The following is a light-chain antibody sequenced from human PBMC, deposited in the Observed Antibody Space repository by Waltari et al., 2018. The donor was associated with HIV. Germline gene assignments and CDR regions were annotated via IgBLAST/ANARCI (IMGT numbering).Light chain of an antibody. CDR1: SSDVGGYNS. Sequence: QSALTQPASLSGSPGQSITISCTGTSSDVGGYNSVSWYQQHPGTAPKLMLYDVSNRPSGVAKRCSGSKSGNTASLTISGLQAEDEADYYCSSYTSSSTLAWVFGGGTKLTVL. CDR3: SSYTSSSTLAWV. V-gene: IGLV2-14*01. J-gene: IGLJ3*02. CDR2: DVS.